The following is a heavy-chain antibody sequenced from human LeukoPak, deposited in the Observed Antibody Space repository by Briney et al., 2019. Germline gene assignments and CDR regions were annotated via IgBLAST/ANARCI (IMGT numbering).Heavy chain of an antibody. CDR2: IKSKTDGGTT. CDR1: GFTFSNAW. J-gene: IGHJ4*02. D-gene: IGHD5-12*01. V-gene: IGHV3-15*01. Sequence: GGSLRLSCAASGFTFSNAWMSWVRQAPGKGLEWVGRIKSKTDGGTTDYAAPVKGRFTISRDDSKNTLYLQMNSLRAEDTAVYYCARGRWLPSSEFGDYWGQGTLVTVSS. CDR3: ARGRWLPSSEFGDY.